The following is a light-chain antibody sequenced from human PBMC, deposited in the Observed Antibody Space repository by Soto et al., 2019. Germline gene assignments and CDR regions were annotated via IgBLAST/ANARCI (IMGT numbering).Light chain of an antibody. CDR2: AAS. Sequence: DIQLTQSPSFLSASVGDRVTITCRASQGISSYLAWYQQKPGKAPKLLIYAASTLQSGVPSRFSGSGSGTDFTLTISRLQPEDFAIYYCKQLNSPPYIFARGTRREIK. V-gene: IGKV1-9*01. CDR1: QGISSY. J-gene: IGKJ2*01. CDR3: KQLNSPPYI.